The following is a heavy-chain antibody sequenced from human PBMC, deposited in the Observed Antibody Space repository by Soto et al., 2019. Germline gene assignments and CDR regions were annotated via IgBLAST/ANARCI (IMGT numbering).Heavy chain of an antibody. Sequence: GGSLRLSCAASGFTFSSYAMHWVRQAPGKGLEWVAVISYDESNKYYADSVKGRFTISRDNSKNTLYLQMNSLRAEDTAVYYCASGDHDDYWGQGTLVTVS. CDR1: GFTFSSYA. D-gene: IGHD7-27*01. V-gene: IGHV3-30-3*01. J-gene: IGHJ4*02. CDR2: ISYDESNK. CDR3: ASGDHDDY.